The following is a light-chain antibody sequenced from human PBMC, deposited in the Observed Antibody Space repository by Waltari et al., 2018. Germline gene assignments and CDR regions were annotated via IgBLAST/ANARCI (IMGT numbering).Light chain of an antibody. Sequence: EIVLTQSPATLPLSPGERATLSCGASQSVASNYLAWYQQKPGLAPRLLIYDASSRATGIPARFSGSGSGTDFTLTISRLEPEDFAVYFCQQYAGSPWTFGQGTKVEIK. CDR2: DAS. V-gene: IGKV3D-20*01. CDR3: QQYAGSPWT. J-gene: IGKJ1*01. CDR1: QSVASNY.